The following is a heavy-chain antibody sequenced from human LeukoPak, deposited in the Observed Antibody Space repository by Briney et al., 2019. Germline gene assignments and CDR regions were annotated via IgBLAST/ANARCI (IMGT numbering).Heavy chain of an antibody. D-gene: IGHD6-19*01. V-gene: IGHV3-9*01. Sequence: PGGSLRLSCAASGFTFDDYAMHWVRQAPGKGLEWVSGISWSSGTIEYADSVKGRFTISRDNSKNTLYLQMNSLRAEDTAVYYCAKTITVAGYYFDYWGQGTLVTVSS. J-gene: IGHJ4*02. CDR2: ISWSSGTI. CDR1: GFTFDDYA. CDR3: AKTITVAGYYFDY.